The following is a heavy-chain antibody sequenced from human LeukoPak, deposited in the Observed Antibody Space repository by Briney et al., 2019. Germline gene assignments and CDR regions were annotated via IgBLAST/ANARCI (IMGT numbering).Heavy chain of an antibody. CDR3: AKDKSMVREFDY. V-gene: IGHV3-11*01. CDR2: ISSSGSTI. D-gene: IGHD3-10*01. Sequence: GGSLRLSCAASGFTFSDYYMSWIRQAPGKGLEWVSYISSSGSTIYYADSVKGRFNISRDNAKNSLYLQMNSLRAEDTAVYYCAKDKSMVREFDYWGQGTLVTVSS. J-gene: IGHJ4*02. CDR1: GFTFSDYY.